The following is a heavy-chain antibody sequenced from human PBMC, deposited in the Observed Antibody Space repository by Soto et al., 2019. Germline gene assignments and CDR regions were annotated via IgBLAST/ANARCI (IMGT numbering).Heavy chain of an antibody. V-gene: IGHV1-3*01. J-gene: IGHJ3*02. CDR2: INAGNGNT. D-gene: IGHD3-16*02. Sequence: QVQLVQSGAEVKKPGASVKVSCKASGYTFTSYAMHWVRQAPGQRLEWMGWINAGNGNTKYSQKFQGRVTITRDTSASTAYMELSSLRSEDTAVYYCARIWGSYRYGVAFDIWGQGTMVTVSS. CDR3: ARIWGSYRYGVAFDI. CDR1: GYTFTSYA.